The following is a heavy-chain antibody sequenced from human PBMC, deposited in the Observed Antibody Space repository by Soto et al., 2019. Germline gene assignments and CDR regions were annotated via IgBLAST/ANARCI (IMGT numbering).Heavy chain of an antibody. CDR1: GVTFGSYT. CDR3: VKDFPRIVAAPGVFYDS. D-gene: IGHD6-13*01. J-gene: IGHJ4*02. Sequence: PSVKLSCKASGVTFGSYTSSWVRQAPGQGLEWMGRIIPILGIANYAQKFQGRVTITADKSTSTAYMELSTLRVDDTAVYYCVKDFPRIVAAPGVFYDSWGQGTLVTSPQ. V-gene: IGHV1-69*04. CDR2: IIPILGIA.